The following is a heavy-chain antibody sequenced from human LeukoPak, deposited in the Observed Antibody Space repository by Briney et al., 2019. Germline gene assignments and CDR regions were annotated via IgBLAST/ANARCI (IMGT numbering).Heavy chain of an antibody. Sequence: PGGSLRLSCAASGFTVSSNYMSWVRQAPGKGLEWVSVIYSGGSTYYADSVKGRFTISRDNSKNTLYLQMNSLRAEDTAVYYCARVRGTPNGMVYGMDVWGQGTTVTVSS. D-gene: IGHD3-10*01. CDR1: GFTVSSNY. CDR3: ARVRGTPNGMVYGMDV. V-gene: IGHV3-53*01. J-gene: IGHJ6*02. CDR2: IYSGGST.